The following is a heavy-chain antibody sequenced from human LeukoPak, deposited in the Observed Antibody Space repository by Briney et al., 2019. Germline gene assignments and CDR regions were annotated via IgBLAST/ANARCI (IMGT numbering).Heavy chain of an antibody. D-gene: IGHD2-15*01. CDR3: ARVPGKEGYCSGGSCPGAFDI. J-gene: IGHJ3*02. V-gene: IGHV1-3*01. CDR2: INAGNGNT. Sequence: GASVKVSCKASGYAFTSYAMHWVRQAPGQRLEWMGWINAGNGNTKYSQKFQGRVTITRDTSASTAYMELSSLRSEDTAVYYCARVPGKEGYCSGGSCPGAFDIWGQGTMVTVSS. CDR1: GYAFTSYA.